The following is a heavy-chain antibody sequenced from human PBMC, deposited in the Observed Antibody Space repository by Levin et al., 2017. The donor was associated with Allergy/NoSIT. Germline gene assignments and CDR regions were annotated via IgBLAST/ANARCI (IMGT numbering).Heavy chain of an antibody. Sequence: GESLKISCKGSGYRFTSYWIGWVRQMPGKGLEWMGIIYPGDSDPRYSPSFQGQVTISADKSISTAYLQWSSLKASDTASYYCARHPAGDLGHQYFQHWGQGTLVTVSS. J-gene: IGHJ1*01. CDR3: ARHPAGDLGHQYFQH. CDR2: IYPGDSDP. D-gene: IGHD6-25*01. V-gene: IGHV5-51*01. CDR1: GYRFTSYW.